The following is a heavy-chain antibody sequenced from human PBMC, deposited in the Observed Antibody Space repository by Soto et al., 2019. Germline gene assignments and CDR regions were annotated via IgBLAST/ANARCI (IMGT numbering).Heavy chain of an antibody. J-gene: IGHJ3*02. CDR1: GGSISSYY. CDR3: ARPLSGYGAFDI. CDR2: IYYTGST. Sequence: SETLSLTCTVSGGSISSYYWSWIRQPPGKGLEWIGYIYYTGSTNYNPSLKSRVTISVDTSKNQFSLKLSSVTAADTAVYYCARPLSGYGAFDIWGQGTLVTGSS. V-gene: IGHV4-59*08. D-gene: IGHD3-22*01.